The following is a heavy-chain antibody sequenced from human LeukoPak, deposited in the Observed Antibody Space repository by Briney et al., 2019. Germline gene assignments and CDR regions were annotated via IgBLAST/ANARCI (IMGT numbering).Heavy chain of an antibody. D-gene: IGHD3-16*02. CDR1: GGSISSNY. CDR3: ARESTAPYYDYVWGSYRFSWFDP. Sequence: SETLSLTCTVSGGSISSNYWSWIRQPPGKGLEWIGYIYYSGSTNYNPSLKSRVTISVDTSKNQFSLKLSSVTAADTAVYYCARESTAPYYDYVWGSYRFSWFDPWGQGTLVTVSS. CDR2: IYYSGST. V-gene: IGHV4-59*01. J-gene: IGHJ5*02.